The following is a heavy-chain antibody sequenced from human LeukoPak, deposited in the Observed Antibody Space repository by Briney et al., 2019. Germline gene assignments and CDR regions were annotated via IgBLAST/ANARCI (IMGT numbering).Heavy chain of an antibody. J-gene: IGHJ6*03. V-gene: IGHV1-2*06. Sequence: GASVKVSCKASGYTFTGYYMHWVRQAPGQGLEWMGRINPNSGGTNYAQKFQGRVTMTRDTSISTAYMELSRLRSDDTAVYYCAREGYDILTGNYYMDVWGKGTTVTVSS. CDR1: GYTFTGYY. CDR2: INPNSGGT. CDR3: AREGYDILTGNYYMDV. D-gene: IGHD3-9*01.